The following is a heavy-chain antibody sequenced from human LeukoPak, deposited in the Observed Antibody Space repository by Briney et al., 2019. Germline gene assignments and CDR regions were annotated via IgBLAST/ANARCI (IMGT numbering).Heavy chain of an antibody. V-gene: IGHV4-34*01. CDR1: GGSFSGYY. J-gene: IGHJ5*02. Sequence: ASETLSPTCAVYGGSFSGYYWSWIRQPPGKGLEWIGEINHSGSTNYNPSLKSRVTISVDTSKNQFSLKLSSVTAADTAVYYCASFSSSWRGSWFDPWGQGTLVTVSS. D-gene: IGHD6-13*01. CDR3: ASFSSSWRGSWFDP. CDR2: INHSGST.